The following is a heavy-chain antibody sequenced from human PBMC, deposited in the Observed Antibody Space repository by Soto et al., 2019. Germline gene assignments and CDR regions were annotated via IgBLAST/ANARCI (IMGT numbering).Heavy chain of an antibody. CDR2: ISYDGNNE. CDR3: AREDFRQWLDPENRFDP. D-gene: IGHD6-19*01. J-gene: IGHJ5*02. V-gene: IGHV3-30*04. CDR1: GFIFSSYA. Sequence: QVHLVESGGGVVQPGRSLRLSCAASGFIFSSYAMHWVRRAPGKGLEWVAVISYDGNNEYYADSVKGRFTISRDSSKNTLYLQMNSLRVDDTAVYFCAREDFRQWLDPENRFDPWGQGTLVTVSS.